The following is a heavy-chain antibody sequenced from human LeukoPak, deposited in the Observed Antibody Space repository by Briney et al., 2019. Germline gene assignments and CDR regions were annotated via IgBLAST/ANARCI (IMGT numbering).Heavy chain of an antibody. D-gene: IGHD4-17*01. CDR3: ARALGDYVEFEDY. J-gene: IGHJ4*02. Sequence: GGSLRLSCAASGFTFSTYAIHWVRQAPGKGLEWVAVISYDGNNKYYADSVKGRFTISRDNSKNTLYLRMNSLRAEDTAVYYCARALGDYVEFEDYWGQGTLVTVSS. V-gene: IGHV3-30*04. CDR1: GFTFSTYA. CDR2: ISYDGNNK.